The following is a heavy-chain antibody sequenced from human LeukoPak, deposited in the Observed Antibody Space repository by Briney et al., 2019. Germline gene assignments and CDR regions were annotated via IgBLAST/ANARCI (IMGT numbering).Heavy chain of an antibody. D-gene: IGHD4-23*01. J-gene: IGHJ4*02. V-gene: IGHV3-23*01. CDR2: ISASGADT. CDR1: GFIFAKHA. CDR3: PKPLLTPGN. Sequence: GGSLRLSCTTSGFIFAKHAMAWVRQSPGKGLEWVSTISASGADTYYADSVRGRFTISRDNSRNALYLQLSRLRVDDTAFYYCPKPLLTPGNWGPGTLVTVSS.